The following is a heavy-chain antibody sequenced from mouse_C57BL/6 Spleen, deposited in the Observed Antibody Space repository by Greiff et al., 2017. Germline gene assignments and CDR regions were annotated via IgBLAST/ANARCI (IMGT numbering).Heavy chain of an antibody. CDR2: IHPNSGST. D-gene: IGHD3-2*02. V-gene: IGHV1-64*01. J-gene: IGHJ4*01. Sequence: QVQLQQPGAELVKPGASVKLSCKASGYTFTSYWLHWVKQRPGQGLEWIGMIHPNSGSTNYNEKFKSKATLTVDKSSSTAYMQLSSLTSEDSAVYYCARGDSSGYAMDYWGQGTSVTVSS. CDR1: GYTFTSYW. CDR3: ARGDSSGYAMDY.